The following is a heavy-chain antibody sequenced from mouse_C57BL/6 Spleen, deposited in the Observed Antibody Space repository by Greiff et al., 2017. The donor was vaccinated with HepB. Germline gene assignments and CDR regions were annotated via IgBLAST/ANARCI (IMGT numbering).Heavy chain of an antibody. CDR3: ARITSRRYFDV. Sequence: EVKLVESEGGLVQPGSSMKLSCTASGFTFSDYYMAWVRQVPEKGLEWVANINYDGSSTYYLDSLKSRFIISRDNAKNILYLQMSSLKSEDTATYYCARITSRRYFDVWGTGTTVTVSS. V-gene: IGHV5-16*01. J-gene: IGHJ1*03. CDR2: INYDGSST. CDR1: GFTFSDYY. D-gene: IGHD1-1*01.